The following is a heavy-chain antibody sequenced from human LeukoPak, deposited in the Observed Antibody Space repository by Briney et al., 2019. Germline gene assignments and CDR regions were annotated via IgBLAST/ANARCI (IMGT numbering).Heavy chain of an antibody. Sequence: PSETLSLTCTVSGGSINTFYWSWFRQSPGKGLEWIGFISYSVSTNYDPSLKSRVTMLLDTPKNQVSLKLCSVTAADTAVYYCASTARWLFFDSWGPGILVTVSS. D-gene: IGHD3-22*01. J-gene: IGHJ4*02. CDR3: ASTARWLFFDS. V-gene: IGHV4-59*01. CDR1: GGSINTFY. CDR2: ISYSVST.